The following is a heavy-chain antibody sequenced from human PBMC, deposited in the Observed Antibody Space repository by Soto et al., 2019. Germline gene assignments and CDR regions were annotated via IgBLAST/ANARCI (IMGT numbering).Heavy chain of an antibody. J-gene: IGHJ6*02. Sequence: ASVKISCKASGYTFTGYYVHWVRQAPGQGLEWMGWINPNSGDTYLAQRFQGRVTMNRDTSIGTAYMELRGLTSDDTAEYYCAKGGAIVAAGTRVYLYNAMDVWGQGTTVTVSS. V-gene: IGHV1-2*02. CDR3: AKGGAIVAAGTRVYLYNAMDV. D-gene: IGHD1-26*01. CDR1: GYTFTGYY. CDR2: INPNSGDT.